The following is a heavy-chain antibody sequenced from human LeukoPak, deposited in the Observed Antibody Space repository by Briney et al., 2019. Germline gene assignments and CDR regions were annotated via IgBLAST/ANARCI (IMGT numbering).Heavy chain of an antibody. Sequence: GGSLRLSCAASGFTFSSYAMSWVRQAPGKGLEWVSGISGSGSSTYYADSVKGRFTVSRDISKNTLYLQMNSLRAEDTALYYCAKDLLRWSFDYWGQGTLVTVSS. V-gene: IGHV3-23*01. CDR1: GFTFSSYA. J-gene: IGHJ4*02. CDR3: AKDLLRWSFDY. CDR2: ISGSGSST. D-gene: IGHD2-15*01.